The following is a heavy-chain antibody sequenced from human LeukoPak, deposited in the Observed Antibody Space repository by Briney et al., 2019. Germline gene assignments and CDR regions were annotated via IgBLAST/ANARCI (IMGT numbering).Heavy chain of an antibody. J-gene: IGHJ4*02. V-gene: IGHV3-43*02. CDR2: TSGDGGAT. CDR3: AKEKRSNSFSDFDY. Sequence: QSGGSLRLSCAASGFTFDEYAIQWVRQAPGKGLEWLSVTSGDGGATDYADSVKGRFTISRDNSKSSLYLQINSLRTEDTALYYCAKEKRSNSFSDFDYWGQGTLVTVSS. D-gene: IGHD2-2*01. CDR1: GFTFDEYA.